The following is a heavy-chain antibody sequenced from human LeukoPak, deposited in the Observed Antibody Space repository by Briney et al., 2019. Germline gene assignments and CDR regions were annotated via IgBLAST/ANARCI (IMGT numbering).Heavy chain of an antibody. D-gene: IGHD6-19*01. Sequence: GGSLRLSCTASGFTFSSYALSWVRQAPGKGLEWVSLISAGGGSIYYIDSVKGRFIISRDNSKNTLYPQMNSLRVEDTAVYYCTKDFAVASYNWFDPWGQGTLVTVSS. V-gene: IGHV3-23*01. CDR2: ISAGGGSI. J-gene: IGHJ5*02. CDR3: TKDFAVASYNWFDP. CDR1: GFTFSSYA.